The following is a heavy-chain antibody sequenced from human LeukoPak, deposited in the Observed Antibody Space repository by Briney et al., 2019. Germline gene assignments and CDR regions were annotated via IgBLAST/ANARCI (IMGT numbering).Heavy chain of an antibody. CDR3: AREYSGFDY. CDR2: SYHSGST. Sequence: KPSETLSLTCTVSGGSISSYYWSWIRQPPGKGLEWIGYSYHSGSTNYNPSLKSRVTISVDTSKNQFSLKLTSVTAADTAVYYCAREYSGFDYWGQGTLVTVSS. J-gene: IGHJ4*02. D-gene: IGHD5-12*01. CDR1: GGSISSYY. V-gene: IGHV4-59*01.